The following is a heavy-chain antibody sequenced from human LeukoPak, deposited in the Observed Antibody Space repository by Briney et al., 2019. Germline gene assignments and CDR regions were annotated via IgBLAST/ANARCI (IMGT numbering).Heavy chain of an antibody. CDR1: GFTFSDYY. CDR3: ARDSDSSSWYDRDYYYYYGMDV. D-gene: IGHD6-13*01. V-gene: IGHV3-11*06. Sequence: PGGSLRLSCAASGFTFSDYYMSWIRQAPGKGREWVSYISSSRGYTKYADYVKGRFTISRDNAKHALYLQMNCLRAEDTAVYYCARDSDSSSWYDRDYYYYYGMDVWGKGTTVTVSS. J-gene: IGHJ6*04. CDR2: ISSSRGYT.